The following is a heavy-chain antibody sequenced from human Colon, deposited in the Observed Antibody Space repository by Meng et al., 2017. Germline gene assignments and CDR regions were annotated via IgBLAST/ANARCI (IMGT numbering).Heavy chain of an antibody. CDR1: ASSISGGDYY. CDR3: ARDRKHYGERGWFDP. CDR2: IYYCGST. J-gene: IGHJ5*02. D-gene: IGHD4-17*01. V-gene: IGHV4-30-4*01. Sequence: QAPLQGSDHGLVQPSPTLSLPCTAPASSISGGDYYWSWIRQPPGKGLEWIGYIYYCGSTYSNASLKSRVTISIDRSKNQFSLKLSSVTAADTAVYYCARDRKHYGERGWFDPWGQGTLVTVSS.